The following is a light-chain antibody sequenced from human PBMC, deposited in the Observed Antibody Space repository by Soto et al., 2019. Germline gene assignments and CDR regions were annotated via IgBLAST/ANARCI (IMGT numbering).Light chain of an antibody. Sequence: EILMTQSPVTLSVSPGERATLSCRASQSVKSNLAWYQQQPGQAPRLLIYGASSRAPGIPARFSGSGSGTEFTLTISSLQSEDFAVYYCQQYNNWPLFGPGTKVDVK. CDR1: QSVKSN. V-gene: IGKV3-15*01. CDR3: QQYNNWPL. CDR2: GAS. J-gene: IGKJ3*01.